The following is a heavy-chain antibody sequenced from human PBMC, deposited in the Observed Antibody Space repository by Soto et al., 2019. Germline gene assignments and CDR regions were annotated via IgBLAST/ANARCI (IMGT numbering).Heavy chain of an antibody. D-gene: IGHD3-3*01. Sequence: GGSLRLSCAASGFTFSSFWMHWVRQVPGKGLVWVARVNSDGSSTTYADYVKGRFTISRDNSKSSLYLQLNILIGDDTAVYYCARGPDNDFWSGYVNYWGQGTLVTVSS. V-gene: IGHV3-74*03. J-gene: IGHJ4*02. CDR3: ARGPDNDFWSGYVNY. CDR1: GFTFSSFW. CDR2: VNSDGSST.